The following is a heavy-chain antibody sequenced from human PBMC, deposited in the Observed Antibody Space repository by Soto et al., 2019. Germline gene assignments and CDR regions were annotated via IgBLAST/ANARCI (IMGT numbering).Heavy chain of an antibody. Sequence: QVQLVESGGGVVRPGRSLRLSCVASGCTFRDYGMHWVRQAPGKGLEWVAGISHHGLKEHYADSVKGRFTISRDNSKKTVYLQLNSLRGDDTAVYYCAKDWVGGSNKYYFEYWGQGTLVTVSS. V-gene: IGHV3-30*18. CDR2: ISHHGLKE. CDR1: GCTFRDYG. CDR3: AKDWVGGSNKYYFEY. D-gene: IGHD1-26*01. J-gene: IGHJ4*02.